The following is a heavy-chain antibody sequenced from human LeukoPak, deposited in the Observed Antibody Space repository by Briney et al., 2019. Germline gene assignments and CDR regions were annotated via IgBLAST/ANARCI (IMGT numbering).Heavy chain of an antibody. CDR3: ARGRWSATTASYYLDF. D-gene: IGHD5-24*01. CDR2: INAGNGNT. Sequence: ASVTVSFTASEYTFTDYAINWVRQAPGQRLEWMGWINAGNGNTRYSQRFQGRVTITRDTSASTAYMELSSLTSEDTAVYYCARGRWSATTASYYLDFWGQGTLVTVSS. V-gene: IGHV1-3*01. CDR1: EYTFTDYA. J-gene: IGHJ4*02.